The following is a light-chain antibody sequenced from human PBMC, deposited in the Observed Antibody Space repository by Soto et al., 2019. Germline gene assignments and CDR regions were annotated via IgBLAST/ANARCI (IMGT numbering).Light chain of an antibody. CDR2: EVS. V-gene: IGLV2-14*01. CDR3: SSYISSSSLYV. J-gene: IGLJ1*01. CDR1: NSDDGGYNF. Sequence: QSALTQPASVSGSPGQSITISCTGTNSDDGGYNFVSWYQQHPGKAPKLMIHEVSNRPSGVSNRFSCSKSGNTASLTISGLHAEDEADYCSSYISSSSLYVFGTGTKLTVL.